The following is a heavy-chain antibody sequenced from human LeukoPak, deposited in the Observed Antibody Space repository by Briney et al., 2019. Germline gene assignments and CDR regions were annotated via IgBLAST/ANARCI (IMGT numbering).Heavy chain of an antibody. D-gene: IGHD2-15*01. Sequence: GGSLRLSCAASGFSFSTYAMSWVRQAPGKELEWVSGICGNDGKTYYADSVKGRFTISRDNSKNTLHLQMNSLRAEDTALYYCAKDTGGSCYSAIAYWGQGALVTVST. CDR1: GFSFSTYA. CDR2: ICGNDGKT. CDR3: AKDTGGSCYSAIAY. J-gene: IGHJ4*02. V-gene: IGHV3-23*01.